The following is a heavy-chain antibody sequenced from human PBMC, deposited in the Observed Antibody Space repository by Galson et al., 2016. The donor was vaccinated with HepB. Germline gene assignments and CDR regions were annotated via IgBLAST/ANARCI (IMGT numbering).Heavy chain of an antibody. Sequence: SVKVSCKASGYRFHTYGISWVRQAPGQGLEWLGWISANSGNTNYAQKFQDRVTMTRDTSASTDYMDLRSLSSDDTAVYYCARDVQFRFDFWGQGTLVTVS. D-gene: IGHD5-24*01. CDR2: ISANSGNT. CDR3: ARDVQFRFDF. CDR1: GYRFHTYG. V-gene: IGHV1-18*04. J-gene: IGHJ4*02.